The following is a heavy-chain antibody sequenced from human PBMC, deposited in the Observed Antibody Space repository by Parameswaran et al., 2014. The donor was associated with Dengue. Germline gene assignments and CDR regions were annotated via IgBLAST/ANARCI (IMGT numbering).Heavy chain of an antibody. CDR2: ISYDGSNK. V-gene: IGHV3-30-3*01. D-gene: IGHD3-16*01. Sequence: GSRLKISCAASGFTFSSYAMHWVRQAPGKGLEWVAVISYDGSNKYYADSVKGRFTISRDNSKNTLYLQMNSLRAEDTAVYYCARETYDHGFDYWGQGTLVTVSS. J-gene: IGHJ4*02. CDR3: ARETYDHGFDY. CDR1: GFTFSSYA.